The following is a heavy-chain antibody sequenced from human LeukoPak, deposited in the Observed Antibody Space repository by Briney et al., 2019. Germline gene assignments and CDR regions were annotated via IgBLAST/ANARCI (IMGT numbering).Heavy chain of an antibody. Sequence: GGSLRLSCSASGFIFSNYAMIWVRQAPGKGLEWVSAIGGSGSYTNYADSVKGRFTISRDNSKNTLYLQTNSLGAEDTAVYYCAREECGCCFSGGDYWGQGTLVTVSS. CDR2: IGGSGSYT. CDR3: AREECGCCFSGGDY. V-gene: IGHV3-23*01. CDR1: GFIFSNYA. D-gene: IGHD2-15*01. J-gene: IGHJ4*02.